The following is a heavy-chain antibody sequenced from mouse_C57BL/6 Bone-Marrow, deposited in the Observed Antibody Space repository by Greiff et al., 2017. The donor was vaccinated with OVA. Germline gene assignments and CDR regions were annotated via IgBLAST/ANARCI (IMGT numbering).Heavy chain of an antibody. Sequence: VQLQQSGPGLVAPSQSLSITCTVSGFSLTSYAISWVRQPPGKGLEWLGVIWPGGGTNYNSALKSRQSISKENSKSQVFLKMNSLQTDDAARYYCASYTTVGYFDVWGTGTTVTVSS. V-gene: IGHV2-9-1*01. CDR1: GFSLTSYA. CDR2: IWPGGGT. D-gene: IGHD1-1*01. J-gene: IGHJ1*03. CDR3: ASYTTVGYFDV.